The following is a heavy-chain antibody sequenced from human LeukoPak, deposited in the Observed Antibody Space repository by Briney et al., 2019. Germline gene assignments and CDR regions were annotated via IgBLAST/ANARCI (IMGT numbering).Heavy chain of an antibody. D-gene: IGHD3-3*01. CDR2: IIPILGIA. V-gene: IGHV1-69*04. J-gene: IGHJ4*02. Sequence: ASVKVSCKASGGTFSSYAISWVRQAPGQGLEWTGRIIPILGIANYAQKFQGRVTITTDESTSTAYMELSSLRSEDTAVYYCAGAGITIFGVVSGYYFDYWGQGTLVTVSS. CDR3: AGAGITIFGVVSGYYFDY. CDR1: GGTFSSYA.